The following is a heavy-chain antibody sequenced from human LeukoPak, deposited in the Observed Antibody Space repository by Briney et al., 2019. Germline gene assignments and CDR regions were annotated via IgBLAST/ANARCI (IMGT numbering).Heavy chain of an antibody. V-gene: IGHV4-34*01. Sequence: SETLSLTCAVYGGSFSGYYWSWIRQPPGRGLEWIGEINHSGSTNYNPSLKSRVTISVDTSKNQFSLKLSSVTAADTAVYYCARLEYYSNYYYYYMDVWGKGTTVTVSS. CDR1: GGSFSGYY. CDR3: ARLEYYSNYYYYYMDV. CDR2: INHSGST. J-gene: IGHJ6*03. D-gene: IGHD4-11*01.